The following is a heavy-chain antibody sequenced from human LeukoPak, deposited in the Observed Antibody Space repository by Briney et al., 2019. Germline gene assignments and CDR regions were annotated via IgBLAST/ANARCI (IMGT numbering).Heavy chain of an antibody. CDR3: ARDFGGYCSSSSCYLGFLDY. V-gene: IGHV3-21*03. J-gene: IGHJ4*02. D-gene: IGHD2-2*01. Sequence: GGSLRLSCAASGFTFRSYTMNWVREAPGKGLECGLSIISSSSFIYYAGSDKGRFNISRDNAKNSLYLQMNSLRAEDTAVYYCARDFGGYCSSSSCYLGFLDYWGQGTLVTVSS. CDR1: GFTFRSYT. CDR2: IISSSSFI.